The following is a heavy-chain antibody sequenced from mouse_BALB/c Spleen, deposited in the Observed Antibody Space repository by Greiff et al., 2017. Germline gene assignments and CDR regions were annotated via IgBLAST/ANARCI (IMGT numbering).Heavy chain of an antibody. D-gene: IGHD1-1*01. V-gene: IGHV1-9*01. CDR2: ILPGSGST. Sequence: QVQLQQSGAELMKPGASVKISCKATGYTFSSYWIEWVMQRPGHGLEWIGEILPGSGSTNYNEKFKGKATFTADTSSNTAYMQLSSLTSEDSAVYYCARYYGSAYYFDYWGQGTTLTVSS. J-gene: IGHJ2*01. CDR3: ARYYGSAYYFDY. CDR1: GYTFSSYW.